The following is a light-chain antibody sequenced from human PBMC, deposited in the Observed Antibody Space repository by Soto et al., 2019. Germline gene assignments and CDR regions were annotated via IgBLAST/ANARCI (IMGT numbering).Light chain of an antibody. Sequence: EIVLTQSPGTLSLSPGERVTLSCRASQSVGSHHLAWYQQKPGQAPRLLIYGASSRATDIPDRFSARGSGTHFTLTITRLEPEDFALYYCPVYSSPGFTFGPGTKVDIK. CDR2: GAS. J-gene: IGKJ3*01. CDR3: PVYSSPGFT. V-gene: IGKV3-20*01. CDR1: QSVGSHH.